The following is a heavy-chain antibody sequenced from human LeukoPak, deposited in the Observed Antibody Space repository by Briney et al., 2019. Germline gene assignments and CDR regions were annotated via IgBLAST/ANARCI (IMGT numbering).Heavy chain of an antibody. CDR1: GYSFTSYC. D-gene: IGHD1-26*01. J-gene: IGHJ3*01. CDR3: GMSGDRVPLQDDVFDV. CDR2: IYPGDSGP. Sequence: GESLKISCKVSGYSFTSYCIGWVRQMPGKGLEWMGIIYPGDSGPTYSPSFQGQVTISVDKSINPAYLQWSSLQASDTAMYYCGMSGDRVPLQDDVFDVWGQGTMVTVST. V-gene: IGHV5-51*01.